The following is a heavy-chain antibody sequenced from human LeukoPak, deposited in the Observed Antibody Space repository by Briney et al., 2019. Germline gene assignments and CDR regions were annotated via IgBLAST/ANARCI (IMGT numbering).Heavy chain of an antibody. Sequence: GRSLRLSCAASGFTFISYDMSWVRQAPGKGLEWVSASGADGGSTNPGSVKGRFTISRDNSRNTLYLQMNSLRAEDTATYYCAKALNYWYFDLWGRGNLVTVSS. CDR2: SGADGGST. CDR3: AKALNYWYFDL. J-gene: IGHJ2*01. V-gene: IGHV3-23*01. CDR1: GFTFISYD.